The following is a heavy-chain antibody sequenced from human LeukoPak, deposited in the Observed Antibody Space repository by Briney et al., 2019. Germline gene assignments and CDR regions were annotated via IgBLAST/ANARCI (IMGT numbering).Heavy chain of an antibody. Sequence: GGSLRLSCAAPGFSFGRYAMHWVRKAPGKGLEWVAVISSEGSEQLYADSVKGRFTISRDNSKNTVNLQINSLRLDDTAVYYCAKDKGREGDYWGQGTLVAVSS. CDR1: GFSFGRYA. V-gene: IGHV3-30*18. CDR2: ISSEGSEQ. CDR3: AKDKGREGDY. J-gene: IGHJ4*02.